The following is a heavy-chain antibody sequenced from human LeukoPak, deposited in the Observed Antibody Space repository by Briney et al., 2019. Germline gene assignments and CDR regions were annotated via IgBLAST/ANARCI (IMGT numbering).Heavy chain of an antibody. D-gene: IGHD2-15*01. CDR3: ARDCTGGSCFSDY. CDR2: ISNSGGTT. Sequence: PGGSLRLSCAASGFTFSSYAMNWVRQAPGKGLEWVSTISNSGGTTYYADSVKGRFTISRDNSKDTLYLQMNSLRAGDTAVYYCARDCTGGSCFSDYWGQGTLVTVSS. J-gene: IGHJ4*02. V-gene: IGHV3-23*01. CDR1: GFTFSSYA.